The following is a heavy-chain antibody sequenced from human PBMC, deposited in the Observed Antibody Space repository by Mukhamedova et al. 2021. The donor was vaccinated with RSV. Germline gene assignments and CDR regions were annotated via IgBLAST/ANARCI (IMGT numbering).Heavy chain of an antibody. CDR3: AREDYGNVYFDY. Sequence: GLEWVAVISYDGSNKYYADSVKGRFTISRVNSKNTLYLQMNSLRAEDTAVYYCAREDYGNVYFDYWGQGTLVTVPS. J-gene: IGHJ4*02. V-gene: IGHV3-30*04. D-gene: IGHD4-11*01. CDR2: ISYDGSNK.